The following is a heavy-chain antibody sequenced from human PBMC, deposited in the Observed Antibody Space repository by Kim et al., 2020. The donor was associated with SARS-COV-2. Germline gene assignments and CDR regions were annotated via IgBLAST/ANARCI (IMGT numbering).Heavy chain of an antibody. Sequence: ASVKVSCKASGYTFTSYAMHWVRQAPGQRLEWMGWINAGNGNTKYSQKFQGRVTITRDTSASTAYMELSSLRSEDTAVYYCARGYCSGGSCPNYYYYYGMDVWGQGTTVTVSS. V-gene: IGHV1-3*01. CDR3: ARGYCSGGSCPNYYYYYGMDV. CDR1: GYTFTSYA. D-gene: IGHD2-15*01. J-gene: IGHJ6*02. CDR2: INAGNGNT.